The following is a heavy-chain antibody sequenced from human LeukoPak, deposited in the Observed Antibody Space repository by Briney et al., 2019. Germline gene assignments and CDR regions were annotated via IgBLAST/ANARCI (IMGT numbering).Heavy chain of an antibody. J-gene: IGHJ4*02. V-gene: IGHV3-74*01. Sequence: GGSLRLSCAASGFTFSSYWMHWVRQPPGKGLVWVSRITSDGSGIGYADSVKGRFTISRDNSKNTLCLQVNSLRAEDTAVYYCAKDRLARGVDFWGQGTLVIVTS. CDR3: AKDRLARGVDF. CDR2: ITSDGSGI. CDR1: GFTFSSYW. D-gene: IGHD3-3*02.